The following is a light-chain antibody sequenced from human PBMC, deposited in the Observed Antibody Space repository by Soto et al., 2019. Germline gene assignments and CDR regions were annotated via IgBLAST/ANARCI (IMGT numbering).Light chain of an antibody. CDR1: QSVTNNY. CDR3: QQYGSSPWT. V-gene: IGKV3-20*01. CDR2: GAS. Sequence: EIVLTQSPGTLSLSPGERATLSCRASQSVTNNYLAWYLQKPGQAPRLLIYGASSRATGIPDRFSGSGSGADFTLTISRLEPEDFAVYYCQQYGSSPWTFGQGTKVEIK. J-gene: IGKJ1*01.